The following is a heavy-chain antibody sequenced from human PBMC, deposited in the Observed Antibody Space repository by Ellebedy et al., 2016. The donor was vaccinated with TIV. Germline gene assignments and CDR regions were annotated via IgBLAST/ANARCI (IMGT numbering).Heavy chain of an antibody. V-gene: IGHV3-48*04. CDR1: GFTFSSYS. J-gene: IGHJ4*02. CDR2: ISSSSSTI. D-gene: IGHD3-22*01. Sequence: ETLSLTCAVSGFTFSSYSMNWVRQAPGKGLEWVSYISSSSSTIYYADSVKGRFTISRDNAKNSLYLQMNSLRAEDTAVYYCARAYYDSSGYYFDYWGQGTLITVSS. CDR3: ARAYYDSSGYYFDY.